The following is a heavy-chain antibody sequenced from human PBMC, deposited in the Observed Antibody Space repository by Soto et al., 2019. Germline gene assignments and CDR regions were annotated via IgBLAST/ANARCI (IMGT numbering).Heavy chain of an antibody. D-gene: IGHD6-19*01. J-gene: IGHJ5*02. Sequence: ASVKVSGKASGYTFTGYYMHWVRQAPGQGLEWMGWINPNSGGTNYAQKFQGRVTMTRDTSISTAYMELSRLRSDDTAVYYCARDGPYSSGWEVYNWFDPWGQGTLVTVSS. V-gene: IGHV1-2*02. CDR2: INPNSGGT. CDR1: GYTFTGYY. CDR3: ARDGPYSSGWEVYNWFDP.